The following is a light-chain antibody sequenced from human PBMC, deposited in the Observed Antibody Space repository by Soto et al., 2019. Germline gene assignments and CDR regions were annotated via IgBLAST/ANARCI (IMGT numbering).Light chain of an antibody. CDR1: YSIDFY. V-gene: IGKV1-5*03. CDR3: QHYNSYSEA. Sequence: DLRLTKSPSSLSASVGARVTITCRASYSIDFYLNWYKQKPGKAPKLLIYKASTLKSGVPSRFSGSGSGTEFTLTISSLQPDDFATYYCQHYNSYSEAFGQGTKV. CDR2: KAS. J-gene: IGKJ1*01.